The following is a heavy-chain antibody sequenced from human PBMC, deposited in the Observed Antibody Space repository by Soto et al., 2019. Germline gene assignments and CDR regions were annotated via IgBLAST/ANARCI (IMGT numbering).Heavy chain of an antibody. J-gene: IGHJ4*02. CDR1: GGSISSSSYY. Sequence: QLQLQESGPGLVKPSETLSLTCTVSGGSISSSSYYWGWIRQPPGKGLEWIGSIYYSGSTYYNPSLKSRVTISVDTSKNQFSMKLSSVTAADKAVYYCARGSMIELDYWGQGTLVTVSS. D-gene: IGHD3-22*01. V-gene: IGHV4-39*01. CDR3: ARGSMIELDY. CDR2: IYYSGST.